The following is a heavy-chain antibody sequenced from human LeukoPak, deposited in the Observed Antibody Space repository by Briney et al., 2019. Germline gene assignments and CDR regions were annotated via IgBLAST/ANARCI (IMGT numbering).Heavy chain of an antibody. Sequence: GGSLRHSCAASGFTFSDYYMSWIRQAPGKGLEWVSYISSSSSYTNYADSVKGRFTISRDNAKNSLYLQMNSLRAEDTAVYCCARYCSSTTCYDYWGQGPLVTVSS. J-gene: IGHJ4*02. CDR3: ARYCSSTTCYDY. V-gene: IGHV3-11*03. CDR1: GFTFSDYY. CDR2: ISSSSSYT. D-gene: IGHD2-2*01.